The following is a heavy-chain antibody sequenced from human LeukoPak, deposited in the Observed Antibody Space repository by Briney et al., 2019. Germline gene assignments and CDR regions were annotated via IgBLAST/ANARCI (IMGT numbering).Heavy chain of an antibody. D-gene: IGHD2-2*01. J-gene: IGHJ5*01. CDR2: ISYDENIK. Sequence: GGSLRLSCAASGFTFSSYAMHWVRQAPGKGLEWVAAISYDENIKNYADSVKGRFTISRDNSKNTLYLQMNSLRAEDTAVYYCAKDRHAPGRYCSSTSCFPFDSWGQGTLVTVSS. CDR1: GFTFSSYA. CDR3: AKDRHAPGRYCSSTSCFPFDS. V-gene: IGHV3-30*04.